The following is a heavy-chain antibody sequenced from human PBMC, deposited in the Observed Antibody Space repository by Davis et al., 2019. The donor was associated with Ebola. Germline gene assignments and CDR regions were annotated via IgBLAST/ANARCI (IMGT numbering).Heavy chain of an antibody. CDR1: GFTFSDYS. CDR3: ARDRVGAFFDY. D-gene: IGHD1-26*01. CDR2: ISTSGSTM. J-gene: IGHJ4*02. Sequence: PGGSLRLSCVASGFTFSDYSMSWIRQAPGKGLEWVSYISTSGSTMYYADSVKGRFTISRDNAKNSLYLQMNSLRADDTAVYYCARDRVGAFFDYWGQGTLVTVSS. V-gene: IGHV3-11*01.